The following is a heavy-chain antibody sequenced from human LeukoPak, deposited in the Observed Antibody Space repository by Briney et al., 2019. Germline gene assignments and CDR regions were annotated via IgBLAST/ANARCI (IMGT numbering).Heavy chain of an antibody. CDR2: IYPGDSDI. V-gene: IGHV5-51*01. Sequence: GESLKISCKDSGYRFSSYWIAWVRQMPGKGLEYIGIIYPGDSDIRYSPSFQGLVTISADKSISTAYLQWSSLKASDTAMYYCARIGVVVAATHYYYYGMDVWGQGTTVTVFS. J-gene: IGHJ6*02. CDR1: GYRFSSYW. D-gene: IGHD2-15*01. CDR3: ARIGVVVAATHYYYYGMDV.